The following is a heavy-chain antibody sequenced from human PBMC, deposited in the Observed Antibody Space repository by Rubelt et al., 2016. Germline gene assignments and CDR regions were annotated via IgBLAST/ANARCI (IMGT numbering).Heavy chain of an antibody. V-gene: IGHV3-66*01. CDR1: GFTVSSNY. CDR2: IYSGGST. CDR3: TSGSRVAY. J-gene: IGHJ4*02. D-gene: IGHD1-26*01. Sequence: VQLVESGGGVVQPGRSLRLSCAASGFTVSSNYMSWVRQAPGKGLEWVSVIYSGGSTYYADSVKGRFTISRDNSKNTLYLQMNSLRAEDTAVYYCTSGSRVAYWGQGTLVTVSS.